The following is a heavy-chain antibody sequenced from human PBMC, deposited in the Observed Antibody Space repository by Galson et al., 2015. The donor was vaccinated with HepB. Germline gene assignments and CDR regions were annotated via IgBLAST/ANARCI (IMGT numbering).Heavy chain of an antibody. CDR3: AADPTVPDAFDI. CDR2: IVVGSGNT. CDR1: GFTFTSSA. D-gene: IGHD1-1*01. V-gene: IGHV1-58*02. J-gene: IGHJ3*02. Sequence: SVKVSCKASGFTFTSSAMQWVRQARGQRLEWIGWIVVGSGNTDYAQKFQERVTITRDMSTSTAYMELSSLRSEDTAVYYCAADPTVPDAFDIWGQGTMVTVSS.